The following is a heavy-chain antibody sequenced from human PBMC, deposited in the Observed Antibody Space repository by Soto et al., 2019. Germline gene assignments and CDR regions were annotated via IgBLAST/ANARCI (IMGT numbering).Heavy chain of an antibody. CDR2: IEGDGSST. V-gene: IGHV3-74*01. CDR3: AREGLDTAGFFDV. Sequence: GESLKISCAASGFTFSSYWMHWVRQAPGKGLEWVSLIEGDGSSTTSADSVKGRFTVSRDDARNTLYLQMSSLRADDTAIYYCAREGLDTAGFFDVWGQGTMVTVSS. J-gene: IGHJ3*01. D-gene: IGHD6-13*01. CDR1: GFTFSSYW.